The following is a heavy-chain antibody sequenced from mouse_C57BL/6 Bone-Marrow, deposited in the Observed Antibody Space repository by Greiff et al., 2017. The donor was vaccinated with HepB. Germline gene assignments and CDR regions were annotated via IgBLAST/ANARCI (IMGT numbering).Heavy chain of an antibody. CDR2: INPYNGGT. D-gene: IGHD2-2*01. V-gene: IGHV1-19*01. Sequence: EVKLMESGPVLVKPGASVKMSCKASGYTFTDYYMNWVKQSHGKSLEWIGVINPYNGGTSYNQKFKGKATLTVDKSSSTAYMELNSLTSEDSAVYYCARFLDGYDYFDYWGQGTTLTVSS. CDR3: ARFLDGYDYFDY. J-gene: IGHJ2*01. CDR1: GYTFTDYY.